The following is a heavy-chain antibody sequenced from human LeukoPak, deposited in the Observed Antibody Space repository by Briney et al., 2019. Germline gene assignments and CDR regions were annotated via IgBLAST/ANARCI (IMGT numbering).Heavy chain of an antibody. CDR3: AKDQSPGHYYDSSGYFDY. D-gene: IGHD3-22*01. V-gene: IGHV3-30*02. Sequence: GGSLRLSCAASGFTFSSYGMHWVRQAPGKGLEWVAFIRYDGGNKYYADSVKGRFTISRDKSKNTLYLQMNDLRPEDTAVYNCAKDQSPGHYYDSSGYFDYWGQGTLVTVSS. J-gene: IGHJ4*02. CDR2: IRYDGGNK. CDR1: GFTFSSYG.